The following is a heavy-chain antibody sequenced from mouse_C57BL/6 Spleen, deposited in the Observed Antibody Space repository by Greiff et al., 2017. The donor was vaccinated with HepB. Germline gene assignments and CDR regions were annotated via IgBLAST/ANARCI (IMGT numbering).Heavy chain of an antibody. J-gene: IGHJ2*01. CDR2: IYPGSGST. CDR1: GYTFTSYW. Sequence: QVQLQQPGAELVKPGASVKMSCKASGYTFTSYWITWVKQRPGQGLEWIGDIYPGSGSTNYNEKFKSKATLTVDPSSSTAYMQLSSLTSEDSAVYYCARRGFRAFSYYFDYWGQGTTLTVSS. CDR3: ARRGFRAFSYYFDY. V-gene: IGHV1-55*01. D-gene: IGHD3-3*01.